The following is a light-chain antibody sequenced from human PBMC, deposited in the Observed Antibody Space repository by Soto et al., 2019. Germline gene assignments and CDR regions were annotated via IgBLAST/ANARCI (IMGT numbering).Light chain of an antibody. Sequence: EIVLTQSPGTLSLSPGDRATLSCRASQSVNSNFLAWYQQKPGQAPRLLIYGASSRATGIPDTFSGSGSGTDFTLTISSLQPEDFATYYCQQSYSAPQTFGQGTKVDIK. J-gene: IGKJ1*01. V-gene: IGKV3-20*01. CDR3: QQSYSAPQT. CDR1: QSVNSNF. CDR2: GAS.